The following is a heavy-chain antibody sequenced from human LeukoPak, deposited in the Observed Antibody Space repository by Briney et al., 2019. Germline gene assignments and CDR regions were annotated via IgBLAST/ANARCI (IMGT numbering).Heavy chain of an antibody. Sequence: GSLRLSCAASGFTFSSYSMNWVRQAPGKGLEWVSYISSSSSTIYYADSVKGRFTISRDNSKNTQYLQMNSLRAEDTAVYYCAKSLSGSSPYYFDYWGQGTLVTVSS. CDR3: AKSLSGSSPYYFDY. CDR2: ISSSSSTI. D-gene: IGHD3-10*01. J-gene: IGHJ4*02. CDR1: GFTFSSYS. V-gene: IGHV3-48*01.